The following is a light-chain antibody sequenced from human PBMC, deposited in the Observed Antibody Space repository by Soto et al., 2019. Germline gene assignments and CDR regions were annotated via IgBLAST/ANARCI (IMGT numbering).Light chain of an antibody. CDR2: DVS. J-gene: IGLJ2*01. CDR3: SSYTSSSTLKV. Sequence: QSALTQPATVSGSPGQSITISCTGTSSDVGGYNYVSWYQQHPGKAPKLMIYDVSNRPSGVSNRFSGSKSGNTASLTISGXXXXXEXDYYCSSYTSSSTLKVFGGGTKLTVL. V-gene: IGLV2-14*01. CDR1: SSDVGGYNY.